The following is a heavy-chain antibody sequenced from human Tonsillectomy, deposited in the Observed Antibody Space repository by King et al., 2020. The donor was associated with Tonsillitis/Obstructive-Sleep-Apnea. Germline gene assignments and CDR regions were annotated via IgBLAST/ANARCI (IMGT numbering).Heavy chain of an antibody. CDR2: ISSNSSYI. J-gene: IGHJ6*03. V-gene: IGHV3-21*01. CDR3: ARGITIFGVVIIRNCYMDV. CDR1: GFTFSSHS. Sequence: QLVQSGGGLVKPGGSLRLSCAASGFTFSSHSMNWVRQAPGKGLEWVSSISSNSSYISYADSVKGRFTISRDNAKNSLYLQMNSLRAEDTAVYYCARGITIFGVVIIRNCYMDVWGKGTTVTVSS. D-gene: IGHD3-3*01.